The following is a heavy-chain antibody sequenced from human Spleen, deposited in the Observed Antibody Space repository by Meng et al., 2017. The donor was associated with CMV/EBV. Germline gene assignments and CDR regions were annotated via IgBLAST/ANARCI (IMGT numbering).Heavy chain of an antibody. V-gene: IGHV4-39*06. Sequence: SETLSLTCTVSGASITSTYFWDWIRQSPGKGLEWIGSLSYGGNIYYNSSLKSRVTISVDMSKNHFTLRLTSVTAADTAVYYCAKDRLGLGDSPHYWGQGTLVTVSS. J-gene: IGHJ4*02. CDR3: AKDRLGLGDSPHY. D-gene: IGHD4-17*01. CDR1: GASITSTYF. CDR2: LSYGGNI.